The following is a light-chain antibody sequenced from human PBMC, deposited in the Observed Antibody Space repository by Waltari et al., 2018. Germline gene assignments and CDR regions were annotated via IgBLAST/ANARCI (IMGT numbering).Light chain of an antibody. CDR2: EIR. CDR1: NSNVDILHL. V-gene: IGLV2-23*02. CDR3: CSFAGYGIYV. J-gene: IGLJ1*01. Sequence: QSALTQPASVSGSPGQSITISCTAVNSNVDILHLVSWYQHHPGRNPRLLIYEIRRWPRGISNRFSGSKSGTTASRTISGLQPEDEADYFCCSFAGYGIYVFGSGTQVSVL.